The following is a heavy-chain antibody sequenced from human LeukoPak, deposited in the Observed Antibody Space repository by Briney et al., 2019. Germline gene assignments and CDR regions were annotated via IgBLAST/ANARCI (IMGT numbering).Heavy chain of an antibody. D-gene: IGHD5-18*01. CDR3: ARESRGQLWFDY. CDR1: GFTFNQYV. V-gene: IGHV3-30-3*01. Sequence: GGSLRLSCAASGFTFNQYVIHWARQAPGKGLEWVAVISYDGSNKYNADSVKGRFTISRDNSKNTLYLQMNSLRAEDTAVYNCARESRGQLWFDYWGQGTLVTVSS. CDR2: ISYDGSNK. J-gene: IGHJ4*02.